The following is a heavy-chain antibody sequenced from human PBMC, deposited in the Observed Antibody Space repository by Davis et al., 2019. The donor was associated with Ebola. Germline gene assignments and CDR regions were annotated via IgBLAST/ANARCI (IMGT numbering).Heavy chain of an antibody. D-gene: IGHD6-6*01. Sequence: SETLSLTCSVSGGSISSGTYYWGWVRQPPGKGLEWIGAIYYNGRTYYNSPLEGRVTISLDTSKNQFSLKLRAVTAADTAVYFCARLSGLFSSSSGALFFDLWGRGTLVSVSS. J-gene: IGHJ2*01. CDR3: ARLSGLFSSSSGALFFDL. CDR2: IYYNGRT. V-gene: IGHV4-39*07. CDR1: GGSISSGTYY.